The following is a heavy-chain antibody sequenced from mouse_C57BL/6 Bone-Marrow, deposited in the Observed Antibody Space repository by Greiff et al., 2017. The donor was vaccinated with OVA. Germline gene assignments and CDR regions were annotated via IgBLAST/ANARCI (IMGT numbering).Heavy chain of an antibody. J-gene: IGHJ2*01. D-gene: IGHD1-1*01. CDR1: GYTFTSYW. V-gene: IGHV1-69*01. CDR2: IDPSDSYT. Sequence: QVQLQQPGAELVMPGASVKLSCKASGYTFTSYWMHWVKQRPGQGLEWIGEIDPSDSYTNYNQKFKGKSTLTVDKSSSTAYMQLSSLTSEDSAVYYCARLTTVVSYYFGYWGQGTTLTVSS. CDR3: ARLTTVVSYYFGY.